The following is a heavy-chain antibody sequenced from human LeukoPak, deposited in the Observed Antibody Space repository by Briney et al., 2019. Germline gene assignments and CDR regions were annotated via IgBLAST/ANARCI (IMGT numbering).Heavy chain of an antibody. V-gene: IGHV4-34*01. J-gene: IGHJ5*02. D-gene: IGHD2-15*01. Sequence: SETLSLTCAVYGGSFSGYYWSWIRQPPGKGLEWIGEINHSGSTNYNPSLKSRVTISVDTSRNQFSLKLSSVTAADTAVYYCARDAIVVVAARTTGFDPWGQGTLVTVSS. CDR3: ARDAIVVVAARTTGFDP. CDR2: INHSGST. CDR1: GGSFSGYY.